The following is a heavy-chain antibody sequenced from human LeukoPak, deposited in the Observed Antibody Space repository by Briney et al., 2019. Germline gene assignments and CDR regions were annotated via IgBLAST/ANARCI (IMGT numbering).Heavy chain of an antibody. CDR1: GGTFSSYA. CDR2: IIPIFGTA. J-gene: IGHJ4*02. CDR3: AREEWGIVGATGGPYFDY. Sequence: SVKVSCKASGGTFSSYAISWVRQAPGQGLEWMGGIIPIFGTANSAQKFQGRVTITADESTSTAYMELSSLRSEDTAVYYCAREEWGIVGATGGPYFDYWGQGTLVTVSS. V-gene: IGHV1-69*13. D-gene: IGHD1-26*01.